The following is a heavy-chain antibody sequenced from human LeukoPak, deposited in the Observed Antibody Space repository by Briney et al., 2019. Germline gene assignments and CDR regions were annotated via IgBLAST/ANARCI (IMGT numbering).Heavy chain of an antibody. Sequence: SGGSLRLSCAASGFTFSSYSMNWVRQAPGKGLEWVSSISSSSSYIYYADSVKGRFTISRDNAKNSLYLQMNSLRAEDTAVYYCAREIDYSNFHYYYYGMDVWGQGTTVTVSS. CDR3: AREIDYSNFHYYYYGMDV. D-gene: IGHD4-11*01. J-gene: IGHJ6*02. CDR1: GFTFSSYS. V-gene: IGHV3-21*01. CDR2: ISSSSSYI.